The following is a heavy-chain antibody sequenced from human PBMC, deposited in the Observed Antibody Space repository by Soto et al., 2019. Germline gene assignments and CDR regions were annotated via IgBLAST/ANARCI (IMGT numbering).Heavy chain of an antibody. V-gene: IGHV4-59*01. D-gene: IGHD3-16*01. CDR1: GGSISSYY. CDR2: IYHRGTN. Sequence: QVKLQESGTGLVKPSATLSLTCTVSGGSISSYYWSWIRQPPGKGLEWIGYIYHRGTNNYSPSLKSRVTISADMSKNLFSLKLTSVSSADTAVYYCARAFRRGGGFDYWGQGTLVTASS. CDR3: ARAFRRGGGFDY. J-gene: IGHJ4*02.